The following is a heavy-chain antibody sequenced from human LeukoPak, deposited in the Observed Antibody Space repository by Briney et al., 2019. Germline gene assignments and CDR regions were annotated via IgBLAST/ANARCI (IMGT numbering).Heavy chain of an antibody. J-gene: IGHJ4*02. CDR3: ARERRYYYDSSGHLYFDY. CDR2: IYSGGST. Sequence: GGSLRLSCAASGFTVSSNYMSWVRQAPGKGLEWVSVIYSGGSTYYAASVKGRFTISRDNSKNTLYLQMNSLRAEDTAVYYCARERRYYYDSSGHLYFDYWGQGTLVTVSS. D-gene: IGHD3-22*01. CDR1: GFTVSSNY. V-gene: IGHV3-53*01.